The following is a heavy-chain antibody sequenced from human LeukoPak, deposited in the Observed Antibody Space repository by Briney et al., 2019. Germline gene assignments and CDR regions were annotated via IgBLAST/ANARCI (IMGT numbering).Heavy chain of an antibody. CDR1: GGSISSYC. CDR2: IYYSGST. CDR3: ARDGDSSGWYNAFDI. Sequence: SETLSLTCTVSGGSISSYCWSWIRQPPGKGLEWIGYIYYSGSTNYNPSLKSRVTISVDTSKNQFSLKLSSVTAADTAVYYCARDGDSSGWYNAFDIWGQGTMVTVSS. J-gene: IGHJ3*02. V-gene: IGHV4-59*01. D-gene: IGHD6-19*01.